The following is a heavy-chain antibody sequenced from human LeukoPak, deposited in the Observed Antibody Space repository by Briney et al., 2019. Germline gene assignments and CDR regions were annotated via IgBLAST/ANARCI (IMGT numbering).Heavy chain of an antibody. D-gene: IGHD6-19*01. Sequence: GGSLRLSCAASTITFSNYWMSWVRQAPGKGLEWVANIKQDGSDKYYVDSVKGRFTTSRDNAKNSLYLQMDSLRAEDTAVYYCATEGSGWYPFVIWGQGTLVPVSS. CDR1: TITFSNYW. V-gene: IGHV3-7*01. J-gene: IGHJ4*02. CDR2: IKQDGSDK. CDR3: ATEGSGWYPFVI.